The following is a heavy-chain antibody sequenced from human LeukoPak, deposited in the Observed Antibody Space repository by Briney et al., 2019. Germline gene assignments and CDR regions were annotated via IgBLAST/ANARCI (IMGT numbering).Heavy chain of an antibody. CDR1: GGSISSSGSY. CDR2: IYYSGST. Sequence: SETLSLTCTVPGGSISSSGSYWGWIRQPPGKGLEWIGSIYYSGSTYYNPSLKSRVTISVDTSKNQFSLKLSSVTAADTAVYYCARHYCSSTSCDPRDGMDVWGQGTTVTVSS. D-gene: IGHD2-2*01. CDR3: ARHYCSSTSCDPRDGMDV. V-gene: IGHV4-39*01. J-gene: IGHJ6*02.